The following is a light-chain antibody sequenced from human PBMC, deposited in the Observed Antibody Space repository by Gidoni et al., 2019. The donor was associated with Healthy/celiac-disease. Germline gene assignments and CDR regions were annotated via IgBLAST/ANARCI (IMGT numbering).Light chain of an antibody. CDR1: SSNIGSNY. CDR2: RNN. J-gene: IGLJ3*02. V-gene: IGLV1-47*01. Sequence: QSVLTQPPSASGPPGQRVTISCSGSSSNIGSNYVYWYQQLPGTAPKPLIYRNNQRPSGVPDRFSGSKSGTSASLAISGLRSEDEADYYCAAWDDSLSVWVFGGGTKLTVL. CDR3: AAWDDSLSVWV.